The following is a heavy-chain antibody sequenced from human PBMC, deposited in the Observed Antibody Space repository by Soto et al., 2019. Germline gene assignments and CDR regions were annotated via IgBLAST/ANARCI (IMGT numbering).Heavy chain of an antibody. CDR2: IYHSGST. J-gene: IGHJ5*02. D-gene: IGHD5-18*01. Sequence: SETLSLTCAVSGGSISSSNWWSWVRQPPGKGLEWIGEIYHSGSTNYNPSLKSRVTISVDKSKNQFSLKLSSVTAADTAVYYCARVTLFVDTAMVKWFEPGGEGTLVTXS. CDR1: GGSISSSNW. CDR3: ARVTLFVDTAMVKWFEP. V-gene: IGHV4-4*02.